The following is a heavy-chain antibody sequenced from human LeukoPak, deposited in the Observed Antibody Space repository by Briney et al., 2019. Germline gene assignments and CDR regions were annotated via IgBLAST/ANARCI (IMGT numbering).Heavy chain of an antibody. V-gene: IGHV3-43*01. D-gene: IGHD1-26*01. Sequence: HPGGSLRLSCAASGFTFDDYTMHWVRQAPGKGLEWVSLISWDGGSKYYADSVKGRFTVSRDNRKNSLYLQMNSLRTEDTALYYCAKEVEANFYFDSWGQGTLVTVSS. CDR3: AKEVEANFYFDS. CDR2: ISWDGGSK. CDR1: GFTFDDYT. J-gene: IGHJ4*02.